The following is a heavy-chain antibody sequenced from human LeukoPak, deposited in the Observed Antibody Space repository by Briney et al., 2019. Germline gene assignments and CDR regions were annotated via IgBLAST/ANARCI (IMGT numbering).Heavy chain of an antibody. V-gene: IGHV1-69-2*01. J-gene: IGHJ4*02. CDR3: ETSGDSSGYTFDY. D-gene: IGHD3-22*01. CDR2: VDPEDGET. Sequence: ASVKVSCKVSGYTFTDYYMHWVQQAPGKGLEWMGLVDPEDGETIYAEKFQGRVTITADTSTDTAYMELSSLRSEDTAVYYCETSGDSSGYTFDYWGQGTLVTVSS. CDR1: GYTFTDYY.